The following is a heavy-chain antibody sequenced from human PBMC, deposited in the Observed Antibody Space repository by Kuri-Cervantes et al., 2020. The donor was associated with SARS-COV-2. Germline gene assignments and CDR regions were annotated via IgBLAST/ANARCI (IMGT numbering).Heavy chain of an antibody. CDR1: GGSFSGYY. CDR2: INHSGST. J-gene: IGHJ4*02. V-gene: IGHV4-34*01. CDR3: ARELGQNYFDY. D-gene: IGHD3-3*02. Sequence: SETLSLTCAVYGGSFSGYYWSWIRQPPGKGLEWIGEINHSGSTKNNPSLKSRVTKSVDTSKNQFSLKLTSVTAADTAVYYCARELGQNYFDYWGQGTLVTVSS.